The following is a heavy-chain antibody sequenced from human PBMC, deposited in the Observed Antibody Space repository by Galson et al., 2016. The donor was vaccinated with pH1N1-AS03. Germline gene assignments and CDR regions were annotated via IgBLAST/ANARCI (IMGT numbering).Heavy chain of an antibody. Sequence: PALVKPTQTLTLTYTLSGFSLNDGGLGVGWIRQPPGKALEWLGMIYWHDDKRYNPSLQNRLTLTQGVSKSEVVLQMTNVDPEDTATYYCAHRFYGSGASFFDFWGQGIVVVVS. CDR1: GFSLNDGGLG. V-gene: IGHV2-5*01. CDR2: IYWHDDK. J-gene: IGHJ4*02. D-gene: IGHD3-10*01. CDR3: AHRFYGSGASFFDF.